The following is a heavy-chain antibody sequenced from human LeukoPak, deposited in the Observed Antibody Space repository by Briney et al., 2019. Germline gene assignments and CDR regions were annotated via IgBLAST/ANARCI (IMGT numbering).Heavy chain of an antibody. D-gene: IGHD2-2*01. CDR2: IYYSGST. CDR3: ARLPGGGYCSSTSCEIDY. J-gene: IGHJ4*02. Sequence: SETLSLTCTVSGGSISSYYWGWIRQPPGKGLEWIGSIYYSGSTYYNPSLKSRVTISVDTSKNQFSLKLSSVTAADTAVYYCARLPGGGYCSSTSCEIDYWGQGTLVTVSS. CDR1: GGSISSYY. V-gene: IGHV4-39*01.